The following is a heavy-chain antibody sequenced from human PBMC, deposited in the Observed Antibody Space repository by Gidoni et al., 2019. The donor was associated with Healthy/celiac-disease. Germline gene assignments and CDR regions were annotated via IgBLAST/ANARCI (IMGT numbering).Heavy chain of an antibody. V-gene: IGHV3-21*01. CDR1: GFTFSSYS. Sequence: EVQLVESGGGLVKPGGSLRLYCAASGFTFSSYSMNWVRHAPGKGLELVSSIISISSYIYYYADSVKGRFTISRDNANNSLYLQMNSLRAEDTAVYYCARDISSGWAGYSFDYWGQGTLVTVSS. CDR2: IISISSYI. D-gene: IGHD6-19*01. CDR3: ARDISSGWAGYSFDY. J-gene: IGHJ4*02.